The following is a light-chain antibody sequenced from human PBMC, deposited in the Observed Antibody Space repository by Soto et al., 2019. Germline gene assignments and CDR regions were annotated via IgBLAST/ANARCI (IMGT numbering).Light chain of an antibody. CDR1: SSDVGGYNF. V-gene: IGLV2-14*01. J-gene: IGLJ2*01. CDR2: DVT. Sequence: QPVLTQPVSVSGSPGQSITISCTGTSSDVGGYNFVSWYQQHPGKVPKLMIYDVTNRPSGVSTRFSGSKSGNTASLAISGLQAEDEADYYCSSYTSRNTLIFGGGTKLTVL. CDR3: SSYTSRNTLI.